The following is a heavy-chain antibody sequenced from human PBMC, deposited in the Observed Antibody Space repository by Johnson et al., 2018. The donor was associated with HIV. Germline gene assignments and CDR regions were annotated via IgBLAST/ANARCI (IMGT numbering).Heavy chain of an antibody. CDR1: GFTVSSNY. J-gene: IGHJ3*02. Sequence: QVQLVESGGGLIQPGGSLRLSCAASGFTVSSNYMSWIRQAPGKGLEWVAVIWYDGSNKYYADSVKGRFTISRDNSENTLYLQMNSLRAGDTAVYYCATPWDLLGAFDIWGQGTMVTVSS. CDR2: IWYDGSNK. V-gene: IGHV3-33*08. CDR3: ATPWDLLGAFDI. D-gene: IGHD1-26*01.